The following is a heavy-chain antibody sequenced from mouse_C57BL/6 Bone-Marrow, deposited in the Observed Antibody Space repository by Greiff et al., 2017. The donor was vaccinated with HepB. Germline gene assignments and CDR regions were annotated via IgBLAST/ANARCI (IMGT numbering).Heavy chain of an antibody. Sequence: EVKVVESGPELVKPGASVKISCKASGYSFTDYNMNWVKQSNGKSLEWIGVINPNYGTTSYNQKFKGKATLTVDQSSSAAYMQLNSLTSEDSAVYYCARNYYGSSYVWFAYWGQGTLVTVSA. D-gene: IGHD1-1*01. J-gene: IGHJ3*01. V-gene: IGHV1-39*01. CDR2: INPNYGTT. CDR3: ARNYYGSSYVWFAY. CDR1: GYSFTDYN.